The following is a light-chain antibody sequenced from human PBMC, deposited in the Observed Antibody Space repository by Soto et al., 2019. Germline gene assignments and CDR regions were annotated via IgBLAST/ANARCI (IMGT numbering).Light chain of an antibody. Sequence: QSALTQPASVSGSPGQSITISSTGTSSDVGGYNYVSWYQQHPGKAPKLMIYEVSHRPSGVSNRFSGSKSGNTASLTISGLQAEDEADYYCSSYTSGSTLVVFGGGTKLTVL. V-gene: IGLV2-14*01. CDR1: SSDVGGYNY. J-gene: IGLJ2*01. CDR3: SSYTSGSTLVV. CDR2: EVS.